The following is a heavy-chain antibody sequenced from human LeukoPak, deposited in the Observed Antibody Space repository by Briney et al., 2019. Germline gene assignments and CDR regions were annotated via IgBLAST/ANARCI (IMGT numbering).Heavy chain of an antibody. Sequence: ASVKVSCKASGYTFTGYYMHWVRQATGQGLEWMGWMNPDSGNTGYAQKFQGRVTMTRDTSISTAYMELSSLRSEDTAVYYCARSFTNGYCSSPSCPDYWGQGTLVTVSS. J-gene: IGHJ4*02. CDR2: MNPDSGNT. CDR3: ARSFTNGYCSSPSCPDY. V-gene: IGHV1-8*02. D-gene: IGHD2-2*03. CDR1: GYTFTGYY.